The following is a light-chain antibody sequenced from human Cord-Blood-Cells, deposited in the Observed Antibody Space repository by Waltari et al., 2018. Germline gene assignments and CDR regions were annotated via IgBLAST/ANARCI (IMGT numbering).Light chain of an antibody. Sequence: QSALPPPASVSGSPGQPITLSCPGTRSDVGGYNYVPWYQQHPGKAPKLMIYEVSNRPSGVSNRFSGSKSGNTASLTISGLQAEDEADYYCSSYTSSSTYVFGTGTKVTVL. CDR1: RSDVGGYNY. CDR3: SSYTSSSTYV. V-gene: IGLV2-14*01. CDR2: EVS. J-gene: IGLJ1*01.